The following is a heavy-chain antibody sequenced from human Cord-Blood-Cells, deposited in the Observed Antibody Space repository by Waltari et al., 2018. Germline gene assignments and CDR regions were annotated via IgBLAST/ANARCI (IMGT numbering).Heavy chain of an antibody. Sequence: QVQLQESGPGLVKPSETLSLTCAVSGYSISSAYSWGWLRQPPGKGLEWIGSIYHSGSTYYNPSLKSRVTISVDTSKNQFSLKLSSVTAADTAVYYCARGVYFDYWGQGTLVTVSS. J-gene: IGHJ4*02. D-gene: IGHD2-8*01. CDR1: GYSISSAYS. CDR2: IYHSGST. CDR3: ARGVYFDY. V-gene: IGHV4-38-2*01.